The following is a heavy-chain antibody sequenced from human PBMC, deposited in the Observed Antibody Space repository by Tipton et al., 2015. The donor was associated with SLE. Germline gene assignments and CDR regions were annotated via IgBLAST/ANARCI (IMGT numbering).Heavy chain of an antibody. J-gene: IGHJ3*02. CDR2: IYTSGST. Sequence: TLSLSCTVSGGSVTSIAYYWHWIRQPAGEGLEWIGRIYTSGSTNYNPSLNSLVTISLDTSKNQFSLRLSSVTAADTALYYCARVDRYGSGRGLAFAIWGQGTTVTVSS. D-gene: IGHD3-10*01. V-gene: IGHV4-61*02. CDR1: GGSVTSIAYY. CDR3: ARVDRYGSGRGLAFAI.